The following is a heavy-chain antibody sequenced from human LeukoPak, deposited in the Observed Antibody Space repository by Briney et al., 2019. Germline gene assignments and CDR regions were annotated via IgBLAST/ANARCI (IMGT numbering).Heavy chain of an antibody. J-gene: IGHJ6*02. CDR2: IYTSGST. Sequence: PSQTLSLTCTLSGGSLSSGSYYWSWLRQPAGTGLEWIGRIYTSGSTNYNPSLKSRVTISVDTSKNQFSLKLSSVTAADTAVYYCARYYYGMDVWGQGTTVTVSS. CDR3: ARYYYGMDV. CDR1: GGSLSSGSYY. V-gene: IGHV4-61*02.